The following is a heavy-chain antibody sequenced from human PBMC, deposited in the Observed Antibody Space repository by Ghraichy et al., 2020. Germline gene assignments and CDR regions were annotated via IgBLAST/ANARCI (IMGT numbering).Heavy chain of an antibody. CDR3: AHRRVDSSSLDF. D-gene: IGHD6-6*01. V-gene: IGHV2-5*02. J-gene: IGHJ4*02. Sequence: SGPTLVKPTQTLTLTCTFSAFSLSTSGEGVGWIRQPPGKALEWLALIYWDDDKRYTLSLKSRLTITKDTSKNQVVLTMTNMDPVDTATYYCAHRRVDSSSLDFWGQGTLVTVSS. CDR1: AFSLSTSGEG. CDR2: IYWDDDK.